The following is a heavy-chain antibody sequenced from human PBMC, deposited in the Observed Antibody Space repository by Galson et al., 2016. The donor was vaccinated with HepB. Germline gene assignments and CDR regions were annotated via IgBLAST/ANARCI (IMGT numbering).Heavy chain of an antibody. V-gene: IGHV3-11*06. CDR1: GFTFSDYY. D-gene: IGHD6-13*01. Sequence: LRLSCAASGFTFSDYYMNWIRQAPGKGLEWVSCITSSSSYTNYADSVKGRFTISRDNAKNSLYLQMNSLIAEDTAVYYCAREGRGQLSNDAFDIWGQGTMVTVTS. CDR2: ITSSSSYT. CDR3: AREGRGQLSNDAFDI. J-gene: IGHJ3*02.